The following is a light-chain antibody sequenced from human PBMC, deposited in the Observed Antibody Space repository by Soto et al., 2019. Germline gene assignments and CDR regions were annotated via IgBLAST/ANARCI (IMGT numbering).Light chain of an antibody. CDR2: SAS. J-gene: IGKJ5*01. V-gene: IGKV1-9*01. Sequence: IQLTQSPCSLSASVGDRVTITCQASRGISSYLAWYQQKPGKAPKLLVYSASTLQSGVPSRFSGSGSGPDFTLTISSLQPEDSATYFCQQLNSYPQTFGQGTRLEIK. CDR1: RGISSY. CDR3: QQLNSYPQT.